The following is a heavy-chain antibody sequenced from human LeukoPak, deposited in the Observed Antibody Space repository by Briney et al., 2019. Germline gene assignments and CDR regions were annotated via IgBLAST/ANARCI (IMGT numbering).Heavy chain of an antibody. CDR3: ASGYSYGYGAGSADY. CDR2: IIPIFGTA. Sequence: SVKVSCKASGGTFSSYAISWVRQAPGQGLEWMGGIIPIFGTANYEQKFQGRVTITTDESTSTAYMELSSLRSEDTAVYYCASGYSYGYGAGSADYWGQGTLVTVSS. D-gene: IGHD5-18*01. V-gene: IGHV1-69*05. CDR1: GGTFSSYA. J-gene: IGHJ4*02.